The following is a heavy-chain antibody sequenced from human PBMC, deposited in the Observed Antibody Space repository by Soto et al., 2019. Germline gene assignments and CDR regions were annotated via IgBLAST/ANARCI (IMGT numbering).Heavy chain of an antibody. Sequence: ASVPVSRKASGYTFTSYGIHWLRQPPGQRLEWMGWINAANGDTKYSPKFQGRVTITRDTSASTAYMELSSLRSEDTAVYYCVRRHVSATGIDWFDPWGQGTLVTVSS. V-gene: IGHV1-3*01. CDR2: INAANGDT. J-gene: IGHJ5*02. CDR1: GYTFTSYG. CDR3: VRRHVSATGIDWFDP. D-gene: IGHD6-13*01.